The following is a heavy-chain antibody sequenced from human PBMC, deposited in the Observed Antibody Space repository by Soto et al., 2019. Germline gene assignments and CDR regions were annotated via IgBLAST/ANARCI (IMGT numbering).Heavy chain of an antibody. CDR2: IYHSGST. CDR3: ARVVVRGPDDAFDI. J-gene: IGHJ3*02. D-gene: IGHD3-10*01. CDR1: GGSISSGGYS. Sequence: QLQLQESGSGLVKPSQTLSLTCAVSGGSISSGGYSWSWIRQPPGKGLEWIGYIYHSGSTYYNPSLTSRVTIAVDRSKNQFSLKLSSVTAADTAVYYCARVVVRGPDDAFDIWGQGTMVTVSS. V-gene: IGHV4-30-2*01.